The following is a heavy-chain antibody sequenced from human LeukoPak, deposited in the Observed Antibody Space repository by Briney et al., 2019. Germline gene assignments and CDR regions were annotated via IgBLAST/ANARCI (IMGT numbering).Heavy chain of an antibody. D-gene: IGHD3-10*01. J-gene: IGHJ4*02. CDR1: GYTFTSYA. Sequence: ASVKVSCKASGYTFTSYAMNWVRQAPGQGLEWMGWINTNTGNPTYARGFTGRFVFSLDTSVSTAYLQISSLKAEVTAVYYCATMGASYYGSGTYYFVYWGQGTLVTVSS. CDR2: INTNTGNP. CDR3: ATMGASYYGSGTYYFVY. V-gene: IGHV7-4-1*02.